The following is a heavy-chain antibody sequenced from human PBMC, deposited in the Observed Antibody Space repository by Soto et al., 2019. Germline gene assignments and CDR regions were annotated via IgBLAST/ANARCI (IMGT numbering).Heavy chain of an antibody. V-gene: IGHV1-2*02. Sequence: QVHLVQSGAEVKKPGASVKVSCKASGYSFTDYYMHWVRQAPGQGLEWMGWINTKTGGTNYAQRVQGRVTMTGDTSINTAYMELSRLRSDDTAVYYCARVGPTGWFDPWGQGTVVNVSS. J-gene: IGHJ5*02. CDR1: GYSFTDYY. CDR3: ARVGPTGWFDP. CDR2: INTKTGGT.